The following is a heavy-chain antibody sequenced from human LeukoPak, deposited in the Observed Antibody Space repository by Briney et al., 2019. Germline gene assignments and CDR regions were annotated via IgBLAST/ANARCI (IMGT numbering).Heavy chain of an antibody. CDR1: GFTASSNY. CDR2: IYSGGST. V-gene: IGHV3-66*01. J-gene: IGHJ4*02. CDR3: ASTQRGDYFDY. D-gene: IGHD2-15*01. Sequence: GGSLRLSCAASGFTASSNYMSWVRQAPGKGLEWVSVIYSGGSTYYADSVTGRFTISRDNSKNTLYLQMNSLRAEDTAVYYCASTQRGDYFDYWGQGTLVTVSS.